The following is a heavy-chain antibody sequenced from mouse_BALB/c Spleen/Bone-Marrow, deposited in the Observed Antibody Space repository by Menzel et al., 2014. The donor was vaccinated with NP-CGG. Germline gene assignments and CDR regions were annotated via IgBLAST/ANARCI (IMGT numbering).Heavy chain of an antibody. Sequence: EVQLQQSGPELEKPGASVKISCKASGYSFTGYNMNWVKRSDGRSLEWIGNIDPYYGCTSYNQKFRGKATLTVDKSSSTAYMQLTSLTSEDSAVYYCARNHFGSNSLGYWGQGTLVTVSA. CDR1: GYSFTGYN. J-gene: IGHJ3*01. CDR3: ARNHFGSNSLGY. V-gene: IGHV1-39*01. CDR2: IDPYYGCT. D-gene: IGHD1-1*01.